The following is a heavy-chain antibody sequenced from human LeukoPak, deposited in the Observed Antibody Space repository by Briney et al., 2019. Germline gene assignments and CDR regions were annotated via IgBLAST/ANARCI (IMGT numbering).Heavy chain of an antibody. CDR3: ARAPLYGDSPDY. D-gene: IGHD4-17*01. Sequence: ASVKVSCTASGYTFTSYGISWVRQAPGQGLEWMGWISAYNGNTNYAQKLQGRVTMTTDTSTSTAYMELRSLRSDDTAVYYCARAPLYGDSPDYWGQGTLVTVSS. J-gene: IGHJ4*02. V-gene: IGHV1-18*01. CDR1: GYTFTSYG. CDR2: ISAYNGNT.